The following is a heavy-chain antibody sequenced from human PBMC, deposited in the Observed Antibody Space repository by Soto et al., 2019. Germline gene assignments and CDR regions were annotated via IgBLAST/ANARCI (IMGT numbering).Heavy chain of an antibody. V-gene: IGHV4-59*01. CDR3: ERKASYCGGDCYDY. Sequence: SETLSLTCTVSGGSISSYYWSWIRQPPGKGLEWIGYIYYSGSTNYNPSLKSRVTISVDTSKNQFSLKLSSVTAADTAVYYCERKASYCGGDCYDYWGQGTLVTVSS. CDR1: GGSISSYY. CDR2: IYYSGST. D-gene: IGHD2-21*01. J-gene: IGHJ4*02.